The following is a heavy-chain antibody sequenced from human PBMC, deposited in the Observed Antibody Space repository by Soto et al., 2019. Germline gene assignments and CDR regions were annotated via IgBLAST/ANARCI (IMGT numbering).Heavy chain of an antibody. J-gene: IGHJ3*02. D-gene: IGHD3-22*01. CDR1: GFTFSSYA. CDR3: ARDSPQGVVVVIISGDAFDI. Sequence: GGSLRLSCAASGFTFSSYAMHWVRQAPGKGLEWVAVISYDGSNKYYADSVKGRFTISRDNSKNTLYLQMNSLRAEDTAVYYCARDSPQGVVVVIISGDAFDIWGQGTMVTVSS. CDR2: ISYDGSNK. V-gene: IGHV3-30-3*01.